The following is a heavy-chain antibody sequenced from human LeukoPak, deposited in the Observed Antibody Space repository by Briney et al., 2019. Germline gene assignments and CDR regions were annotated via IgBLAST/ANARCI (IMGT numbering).Heavy chain of an antibody. J-gene: IGHJ4*02. D-gene: IGHD3-10*01. Sequence: SETLSLTCAVSGYSISSSNWWGWIRQPPGKGLEWIGYIYYSGSTYYNPSLKSRVTMSVDTSENQFSLKLSSVTAVDTAVYYCASSVWFGELIYWGQGTLVTVSS. CDR2: IYYSGST. V-gene: IGHV4-28*01. CDR1: GYSISSSNW. CDR3: ASSVWFGELIY.